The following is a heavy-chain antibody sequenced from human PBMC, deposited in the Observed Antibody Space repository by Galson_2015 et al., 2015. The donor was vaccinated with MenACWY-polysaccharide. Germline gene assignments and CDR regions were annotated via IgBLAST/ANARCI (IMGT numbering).Heavy chain of an antibody. Sequence: SLRLSCEASGFTFSSDWMHWVRQAPGKGLVWVSRIITDAATINYADTVKGRFMISRDNAKNTLYLQMNSLRAEDTAVYYCARRGGSYYDSWGQGTLVTVSS. D-gene: IGHD3-10*01. J-gene: IGHJ4*02. V-gene: IGHV3-74*01. CDR1: GFTFSSDW. CDR3: ARRGGSYYDS. CDR2: IITDAATI.